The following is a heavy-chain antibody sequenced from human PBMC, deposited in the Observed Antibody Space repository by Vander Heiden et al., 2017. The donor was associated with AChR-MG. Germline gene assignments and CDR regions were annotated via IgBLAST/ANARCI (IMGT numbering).Heavy chain of an antibody. CDR2: IDTSGST. Sequence: QVQLQESGPGLVNPSETLSLTCPVSGGSISSYYWGGIRQPAGKGLEWIGRIDTSGSTNYNPSLKSRVTMSVDTSKNQFSLKLSSVTAADTAVYYCARTNKDDFWSGYLKIDAFDIWGQGTMVTVSS. D-gene: IGHD3-3*01. CDR3: ARTNKDDFWSGYLKIDAFDI. V-gene: IGHV4-4*07. CDR1: GGSISSYY. J-gene: IGHJ3*02.